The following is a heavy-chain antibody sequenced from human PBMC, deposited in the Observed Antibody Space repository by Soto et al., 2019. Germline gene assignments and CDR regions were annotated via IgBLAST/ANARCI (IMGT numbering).Heavy chain of an antibody. CDR1: GGTFSSYA. CDR3: AESAAAPTSDAFDI. J-gene: IGHJ3*02. V-gene: IGHV1-69*05. D-gene: IGHD6-13*01. CDR2: INPVFGKT. Sequence: GASVKVSCQASGGTFSSYAISWVRQAPGQGLEWMGGINPVFGKTNYAQKFQGRVTITRDKSPSTAYMELSSLRSEDTAVYYCAESAAAPTSDAFDIWGQGTMVTVS.